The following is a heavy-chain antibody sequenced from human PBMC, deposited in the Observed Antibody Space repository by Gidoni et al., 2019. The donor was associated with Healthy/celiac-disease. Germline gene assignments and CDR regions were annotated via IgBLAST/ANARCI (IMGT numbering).Heavy chain of an antibody. CDR3: ARGGGYSYGYAGY. J-gene: IGHJ4*02. CDR1: GGSFSGYY. Sequence: QVQLQQWGAGLLKPSETLSLTCAVYGGSFSGYYWSWIRQPPGKGLEWIGEINHSGSTNYNPSLKSRVTILVDTSKNQFSLKLSSVTAADTAVYYCARGGGYSYGYAGYWGQGTLVTVSS. D-gene: IGHD5-18*01. CDR2: INHSGST. V-gene: IGHV4-34*01.